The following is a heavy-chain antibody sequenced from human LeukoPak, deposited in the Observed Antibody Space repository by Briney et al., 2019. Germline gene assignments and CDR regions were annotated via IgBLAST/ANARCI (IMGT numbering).Heavy chain of an antibody. CDR1: GGTFSYA. Sequence: ASVKVSCKVSGGTFSYAISWVRQAPGQGLEWMGGNIPIFGTTDYAQNFQGIVTFTTDESTSTGYMELSSLRSEDTAVYYCARGAWGYNYGYHNYWGQGTLVTVSS. CDR3: ARGAWGYNYGYHNY. J-gene: IGHJ4*02. V-gene: IGHV1-69*05. CDR2: NIPIFGTT. D-gene: IGHD5-18*01.